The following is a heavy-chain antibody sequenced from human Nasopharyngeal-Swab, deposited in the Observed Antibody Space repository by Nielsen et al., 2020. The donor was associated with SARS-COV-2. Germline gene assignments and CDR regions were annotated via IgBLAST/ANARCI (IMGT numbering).Heavy chain of an antibody. CDR2: ISSSSSTI. V-gene: IGHV3-48*01. CDR3: AKAEGSNNYYYYGMDV. J-gene: IGHJ6*02. Sequence: VRQAPGKGLEWVSYISSSSSTIYYADSVKGRFTISRDNAKNSLYLQTNSLRAEDTAVYYCAKAEGSNNYYYYGMDVWGQGTTVTVSS. D-gene: IGHD6-13*01.